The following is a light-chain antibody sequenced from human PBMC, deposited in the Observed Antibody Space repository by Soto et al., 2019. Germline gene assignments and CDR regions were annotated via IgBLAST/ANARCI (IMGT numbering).Light chain of an antibody. CDR3: MQVLQAPYT. CDR2: LGS. J-gene: IGKJ2*01. V-gene: IGKV2-28*01. CDR1: QSLLLSNGYNY. Sequence: DIVMTQSPLSLPVTPGEPASISCRSSQSLLLSNGYNYLDWYLQKPGQSPQLLIYLGSDRASGVPDRFSGSGSGTDFTLKISRVEAEDVGLYYCMQVLQAPYTFGQGNQLEIK.